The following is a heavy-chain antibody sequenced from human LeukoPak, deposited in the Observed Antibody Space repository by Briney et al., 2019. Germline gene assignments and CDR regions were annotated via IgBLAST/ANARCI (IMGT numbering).Heavy chain of an antibody. CDR1: GGSISSSSYY. J-gene: IGHJ4*02. V-gene: IGHV4-39*01. CDR2: IYYSGST. Sequence: SETLSLTCTVSGGSISSSSYYWGWIRQPPGKGLGWIGSIYYSGSTYYNPSLKSRVTISVDTSKNQFSLKLSSVTAADTAVYYCASYRGTWFDYWGQGTLVTVSS. CDR3: ASYRGTWFDY. D-gene: IGHD4-11*01.